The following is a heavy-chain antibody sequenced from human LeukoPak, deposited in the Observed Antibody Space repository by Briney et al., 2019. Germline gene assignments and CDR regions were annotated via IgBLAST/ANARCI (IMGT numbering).Heavy chain of an antibody. V-gene: IGHV4-31*03. CDR1: GGSISSGGYY. CDR2: IYYSGST. CDR3: ARNEVLVDILTGYYKGRAFDI. J-gene: IGHJ3*02. Sequence: SQTLSLTCTVSGGSISSGGYYWRWIRQHPGKGLEWIGYIYYSGSTYYNPSLKSRVTISVDTSKNQFSLKLSSVTAADTAVYYCARNEVLVDILTGYYKGRAFDIWGQGTMVTVSS. D-gene: IGHD3-9*01.